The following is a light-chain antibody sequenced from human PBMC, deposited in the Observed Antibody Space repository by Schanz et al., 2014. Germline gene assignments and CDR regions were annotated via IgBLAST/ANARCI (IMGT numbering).Light chain of an antibody. CDR3: QQRSNSRYT. CDR2: DAS. V-gene: IGKV3D-20*02. J-gene: IGKJ2*01. CDR1: QSVSSTY. Sequence: EIVLTQSPDTLSVSPGERATLSCRASQSVSSTYLTWYQQKPGQAPRLLIYDASTRATGIPDRFSGSGSGTDFTLTISSLDPEDFAVYYCQQRSNSRYTFGQGTKLEIK.